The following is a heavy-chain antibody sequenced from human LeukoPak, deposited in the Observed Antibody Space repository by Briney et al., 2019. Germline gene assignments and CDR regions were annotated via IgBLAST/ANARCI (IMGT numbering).Heavy chain of an antibody. D-gene: IGHD6-13*01. CDR2: IKQDGSEK. J-gene: IGHJ4*02. CDR3: AKDGIAAAGKDERTRGFDY. Sequence: GGSLRLSCAASGFTFSSYGMSWVRQAPGKGLEWVANIKQDGSEKYYVDSVKGRFTISRDNAKNSLYLQMNSLRAEDTAVYYCAKDGIAAAGKDERTRGFDYWGQGTLVTVSS. V-gene: IGHV3-7*03. CDR1: GFTFSSYG.